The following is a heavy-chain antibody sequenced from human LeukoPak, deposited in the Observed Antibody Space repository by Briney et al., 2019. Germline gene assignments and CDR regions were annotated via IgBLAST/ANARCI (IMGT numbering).Heavy chain of an antibody. Sequence: ASVKVSCKASGYTFTSYGISWVRQAPGQGLEWMGWISAYNGNTNYAQKFQGRVTMTRDTSTSTVYMELSSLRSEDTAVYYCARGAVRWELLAAVDYWGQGTLVTVSS. CDR2: ISAYNGNT. D-gene: IGHD1-26*01. V-gene: IGHV1-18*01. CDR1: GYTFTSYG. CDR3: ARGAVRWELLAAVDY. J-gene: IGHJ4*02.